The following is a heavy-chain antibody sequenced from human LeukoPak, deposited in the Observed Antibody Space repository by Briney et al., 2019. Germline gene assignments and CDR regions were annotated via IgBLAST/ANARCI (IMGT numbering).Heavy chain of an antibody. CDR3: ATETNGRHYDY. D-gene: IGHD1-14*01. J-gene: IGHJ4*02. CDR2: IGPTGSDR. Sequence: GGSLRLSCTASGLTFSTSGFNWVRQAPGKGLEWVASIGPTGSDRYHADSIKGRSTISRDNANNFLYLQMNSLRAEDTAVYYCATETNGRHYDYWGQETLLTVSS. CDR1: GLTFSTSG. V-gene: IGHV3-21*06.